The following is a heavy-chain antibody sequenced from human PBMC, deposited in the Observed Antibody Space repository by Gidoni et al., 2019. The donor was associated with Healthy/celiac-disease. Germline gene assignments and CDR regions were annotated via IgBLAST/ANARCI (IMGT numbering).Heavy chain of an antibody. CDR2: ISGSGGST. V-gene: IGHV3-23*01. Sequence: EVQLLESGGGLVQPGGSLRLSCAASGFTVSSYAMSWVRQAPGKGLEWVSAISGSGGSTYYADSVKGRFTISRDHSKNTLYLQMNSLRAEDTAVYYCAKRLKVVPAATGGMDVWGQGTTVTVSS. CDR3: AKRLKVVPAATGGMDV. D-gene: IGHD2-2*01. CDR1: GFTVSSYA. J-gene: IGHJ6*02.